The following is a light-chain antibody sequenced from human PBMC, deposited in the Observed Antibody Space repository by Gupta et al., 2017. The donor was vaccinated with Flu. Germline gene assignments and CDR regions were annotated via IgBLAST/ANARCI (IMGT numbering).Light chain of an antibody. CDR2: MNN. V-gene: IGLV1-47*01. CDR1: RSNIGSNY. Sequence: SVLTQPPSASGPPGQRVTISCSGRRSNIGSNYLYWCQQLAGTAPKLLIYMNNQQTSGVPDRFSGSKSGTSASMAIIGLRAEEEADYYCAAWDDSLSGPVVGGGTKLTVL. J-gene: IGLJ3*02. CDR3: AAWDDSLSGPV.